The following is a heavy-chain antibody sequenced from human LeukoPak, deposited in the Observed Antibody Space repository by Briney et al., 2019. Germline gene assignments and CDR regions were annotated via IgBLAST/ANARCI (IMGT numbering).Heavy chain of an antibody. D-gene: IGHD4-23*01. CDR3: AREADSGKGPNFDY. CDR1: GGSISSRNW. Sequence: SGTLSLTCAVSGGSISSRNWWNWVRQPPGKGLEWIGEIFHSGSTNYNPSLKSRVTIAVDKSKNQFSLKLSSVTAADTAVYYCAREADSGKGPNFDYWGQGTLVTVSS. CDR2: IFHSGST. J-gene: IGHJ4*02. V-gene: IGHV4-4*02.